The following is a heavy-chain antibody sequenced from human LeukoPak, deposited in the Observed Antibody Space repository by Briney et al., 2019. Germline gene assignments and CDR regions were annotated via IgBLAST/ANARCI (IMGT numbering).Heavy chain of an antibody. J-gene: IGHJ6*03. Sequence: SVKLSCKASGGTFSSYAISWVRQAPGQGLEWMGGIIPIFGTANYAQKFQGRVTITAHKSTSTAYMELSSLRSEDTAVYYCASSRNYYYYYMDVWGKGTTVTVSS. CDR1: GGTFSSYA. CDR2: IIPIFGTA. CDR3: ASSRNYYYYYMDV. V-gene: IGHV1-69*06.